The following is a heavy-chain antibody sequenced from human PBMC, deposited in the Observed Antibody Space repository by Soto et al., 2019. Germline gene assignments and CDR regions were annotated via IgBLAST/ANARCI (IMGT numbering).Heavy chain of an antibody. CDR2: IWYDGSNK. CDR3: ARDFEKYRYYFDY. V-gene: IGHV3-33*01. CDR1: GFTFSSYG. D-gene: IGHD3-16*02. Sequence: QVQLVESGGGVVQPGRSLRLSCAASGFTFSSYGMHWVRQAPGKGLERVEVIWYDGSNKYYADSVKGQFTISRDNSKNTLYLQMNSLRAEDTAVYYCARDFEKYRYYFDYWGQGTLVAVSS. J-gene: IGHJ4*02.